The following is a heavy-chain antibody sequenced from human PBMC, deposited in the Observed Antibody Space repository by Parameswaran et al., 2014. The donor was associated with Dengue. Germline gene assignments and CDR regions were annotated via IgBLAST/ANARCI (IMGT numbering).Heavy chain of an antibody. V-gene: IGHV4-34*01. CDR3: ARAWIQLWLRGQFDY. Sequence: VRQMPGKGLEWIGEINHSGSTNYNPSLKSRVTISVDTSKNQFSLKLSSVTAADTAVYYCARAWIQLWLRGQFDYWGQGTLVTVSS. J-gene: IGHJ4*02. D-gene: IGHD5-18*01. CDR2: INHSGST.